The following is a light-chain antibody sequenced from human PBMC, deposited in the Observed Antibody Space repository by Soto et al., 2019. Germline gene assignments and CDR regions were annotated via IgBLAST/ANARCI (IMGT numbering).Light chain of an antibody. CDR3: QQSYNTPFT. V-gene: IGKV1-39*01. J-gene: IGKJ3*01. Sequence: GARVTITCRASQSIAGYLNWYHQKPGKAPKLLIYAASSLQSGVPSRFSGSGSGTDFTLTISSLQPEDFATYYCQQSYNTPFTFGPGTKVDIK. CDR2: AAS. CDR1: QSIAGY.